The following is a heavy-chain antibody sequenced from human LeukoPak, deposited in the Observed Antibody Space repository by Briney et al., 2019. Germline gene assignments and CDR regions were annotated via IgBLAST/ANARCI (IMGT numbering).Heavy chain of an antibody. J-gene: IGHJ4*02. V-gene: IGHV1-69*13. CDR1: GGTFSSYA. CDR3: ARYLRGCSGGSCYVY. D-gene: IGHD2-15*01. Sequence: ASVKVSCKASGGTFSSYAISWVRQAPGQGLEWMGGIIPIFGTANYAQKFQGRVTITADESTSIAYMELSSLRSEDTAVYYCARYLRGCSGGSCYVYWGQGTLVTVSS. CDR2: IIPIFGTA.